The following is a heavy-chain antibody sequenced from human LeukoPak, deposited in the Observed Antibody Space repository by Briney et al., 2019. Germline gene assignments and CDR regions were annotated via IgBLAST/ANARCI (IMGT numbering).Heavy chain of an antibody. V-gene: IGHV4-61*02. Sequence: SETLSLTCTVSGGSISSGSYYWSWIRQPAGKGLEWIGRIYTSGSTNYNPSLKSRVTISVDTSKNQFSPKLSSVTAADTAVYYCARSADFWSGYHDYYYYYMDVWGKGTTVTVSS. CDR2: IYTSGST. D-gene: IGHD3-3*01. J-gene: IGHJ6*03. CDR3: ARSADFWSGYHDYYYYYMDV. CDR1: GGSISSGSYY.